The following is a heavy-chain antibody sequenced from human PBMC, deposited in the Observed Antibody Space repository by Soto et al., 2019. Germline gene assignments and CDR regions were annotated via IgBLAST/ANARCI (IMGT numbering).Heavy chain of an antibody. CDR1: GYTFTSYD. CDR3: ARGGGYDIYGYYYYGMDV. V-gene: IGHV1-8*01. CDR2: MNPNSGNT. J-gene: IGHJ6*02. D-gene: IGHD5-12*01. Sequence: ASVKVSCKASGYTFTSYDINWVRQATGQGLVWMGWMNPNSGNTGYAQKFQGRVTMTRNTSISTAYMELSSLRSEDTAVYYCARGGGYDIYGYYYYGMDVWGQGTTVTVS.